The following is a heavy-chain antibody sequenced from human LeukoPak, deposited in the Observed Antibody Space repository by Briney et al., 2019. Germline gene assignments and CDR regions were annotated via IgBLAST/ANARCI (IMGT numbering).Heavy chain of an antibody. Sequence: SETLSLTCTVSGGSISSYYWSWIRQPPGKGLEWIGYIYYSGSTNYNPSLKSRVTISVDTSKNQFSLKLSSVTAADTAVYYCAREPSGSYLQFDYWGQGTLVTVSS. CDR3: AREPSGSYLQFDY. V-gene: IGHV4-59*08. CDR2: IYYSGST. CDR1: GGSISSYY. J-gene: IGHJ4*02. D-gene: IGHD1-26*01.